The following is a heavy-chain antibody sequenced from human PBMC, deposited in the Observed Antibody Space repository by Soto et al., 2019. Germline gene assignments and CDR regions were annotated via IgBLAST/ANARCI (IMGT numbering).Heavy chain of an antibody. CDR2: ISRSSSDI. J-gene: IGHJ4*02. V-gene: IGHV3-21*01. CDR3: ARDSETLAVAGTRSDY. D-gene: IGHD6-19*01. CDR1: GFSFSSHS. Sequence: EVQLVESGGGLVKPGGSVRLSCAASGFSFSSHSMNWVRQAPGKGLEWVSSISRSSSDIFYADSVRGRFTISRDNAKNSLYLKVNSLRAEDTAVYYCARDSETLAVAGTRSDYWGQGALVTVSS.